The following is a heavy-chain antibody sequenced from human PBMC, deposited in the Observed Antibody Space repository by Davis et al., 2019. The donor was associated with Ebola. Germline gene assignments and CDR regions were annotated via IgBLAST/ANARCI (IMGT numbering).Heavy chain of an antibody. CDR1: GFNLGDAY. J-gene: IGHJ6*02. D-gene: IGHD3-3*02. CDR2: ISRSGDTK. Sequence: GESLKISCESFGFNLGDAYMGWIRQAPGRGLEWVSYISRSGDTKDYADSVKGRFFISRENAKNSVYLQMSSLRVEDTALNYCARRRFRTSGVVIFYYGLDVWGQGTTVTVSS. CDR3: ARRRFRTSGVVIFYYGLDV. V-gene: IGHV3-11*01.